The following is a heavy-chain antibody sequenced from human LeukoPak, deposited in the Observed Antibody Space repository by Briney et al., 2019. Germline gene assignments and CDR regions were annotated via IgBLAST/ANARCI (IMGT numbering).Heavy chain of an antibody. Sequence: GGSLRLSCAASGFTFSSYAMCLVRQAPGKLLEWVSAISGSGGSTYYADSVKGRFTISRDNSKNTLYLQMNSLRAEDTAVYYCAKEERYSSGWYLDYWGQGTLVTVSS. J-gene: IGHJ4*02. V-gene: IGHV3-23*01. CDR2: ISGSGGST. CDR1: GFTFSSYA. CDR3: AKEERYSSGWYLDY. D-gene: IGHD6-19*01.